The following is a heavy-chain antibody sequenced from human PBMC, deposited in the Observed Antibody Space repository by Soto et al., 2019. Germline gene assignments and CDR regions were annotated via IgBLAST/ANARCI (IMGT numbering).Heavy chain of an antibody. D-gene: IGHD3-9*01. CDR1: GYTFTSYD. J-gene: IGHJ4*02. Sequence: ASVKVSCKASGYTFTSYDINWVRQATGQGLEWMGWMNPNSGNTGYAQKFQGRVTMTRNTSISTAYMELSSLRSEDTAVYYCAGGLEVNYDILTGLSRLPDYWGQGTLVTVSS. V-gene: IGHV1-8*01. CDR2: MNPNSGNT. CDR3: AGGLEVNYDILTGLSRLPDY.